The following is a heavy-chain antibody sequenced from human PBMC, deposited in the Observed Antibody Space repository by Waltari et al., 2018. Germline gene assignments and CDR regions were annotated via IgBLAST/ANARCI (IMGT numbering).Heavy chain of an antibody. CDR1: GGSVSSGSYY. D-gene: IGHD3-9*01. Sequence: QVQLQESGPGLVKPSETLSLTCTVSGGSVSSGSYYWSWIRQPPGKGLEWIGYIYYSGRTNYNPSLKSRVTISVDTSKNQFSLKLSSVTAADTAVYYCAREAQLDDILTGYPYYFDYWGQGTLVTVSS. CDR3: AREAQLDDILTGYPYYFDY. J-gene: IGHJ4*02. CDR2: IYYSGRT. V-gene: IGHV4-61*01.